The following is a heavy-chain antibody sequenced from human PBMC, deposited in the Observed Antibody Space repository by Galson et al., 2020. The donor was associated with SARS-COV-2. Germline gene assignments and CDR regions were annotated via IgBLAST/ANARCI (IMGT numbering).Heavy chain of an antibody. Sequence: GGSLRLSCAASGFTFSNYVMHWVRQAPGKGPEWVAVISSDGSDSFYADSLKGRFTISRDNSKSTLYLQMNSLRAEDTAVYYCARGGEWELPYYFDYWGQGTLVTVSS. D-gene: IGHD1-26*01. V-gene: IGHV3-30*04. CDR3: ARGGEWELPYYFDY. CDR1: GFTFSNYV. J-gene: IGHJ4*02. CDR2: ISSDGSDS.